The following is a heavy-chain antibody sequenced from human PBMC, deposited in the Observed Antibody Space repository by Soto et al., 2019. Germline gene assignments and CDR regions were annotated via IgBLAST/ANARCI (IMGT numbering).Heavy chain of an antibody. CDR3: AKAPWGKYYYSWFGY. J-gene: IGHJ4*02. CDR1: GFTFSSYA. CDR2: MSSDGTDK. Sequence: QVQLVESGGGVVQPGRSLRLSCEASGFTFSSYAVHWVRQAPGKGLEWVASMSSDGTDKYYADSVKGRFTISRDNSKSTLYLQMTGLSAEDTALYYCAKAPWGKYYYSWFGYWGQGTLVTVSS. D-gene: IGHD3-22*01. V-gene: IGHV3-30*18.